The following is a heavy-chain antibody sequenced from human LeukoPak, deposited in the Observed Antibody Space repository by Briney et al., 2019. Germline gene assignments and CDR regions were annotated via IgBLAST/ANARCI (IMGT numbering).Heavy chain of an antibody. D-gene: IGHD6-13*01. CDR2: IYYSGSI. Sequence: SETLSLTCTVSGGSISSYYWSWIRQPPGKGLEWIGYIYYSGSINYNPSLKSRVTISVDTSKNQFSLKLSSVTAADTAVYYCATSSLIGKAAAGMGGWFDPWGQGTLVTVSS. CDR3: ATSSLIGKAAAGMGGWFDP. V-gene: IGHV4-59*08. CDR1: GGSISSYY. J-gene: IGHJ5*02.